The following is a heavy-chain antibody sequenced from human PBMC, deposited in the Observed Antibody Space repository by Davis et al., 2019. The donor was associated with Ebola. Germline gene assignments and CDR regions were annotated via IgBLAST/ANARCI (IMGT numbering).Heavy chain of an antibody. D-gene: IGHD3-22*01. J-gene: IGHJ4*02. V-gene: IGHV4-31*03. CDR1: GGSISSGGYY. CDR2: IYYSGST. CDR3: ARRAGHYYDSGIDY. Sequence: SETLSLTCTVSGGSISSGGYYWSWIRQHPGKGLEWIGYIYYSGSTYYNPSLKSRVTISVDTSKNQFSLKLSSVTAADTAVYYCARRAGHYYDSGIDYWGQGTLVTVSS.